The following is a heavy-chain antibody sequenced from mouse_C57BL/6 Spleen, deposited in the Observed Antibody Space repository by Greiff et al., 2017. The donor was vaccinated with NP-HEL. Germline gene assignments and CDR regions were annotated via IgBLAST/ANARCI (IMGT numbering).Heavy chain of an antibody. D-gene: IGHD4-1*01. J-gene: IGHJ2*01. V-gene: IGHV7-3*01. CDR3: ARGTGTY. CDR2: IRNKANGYTT. CDR1: GFTFTNYY. Sequence: EVNVVESGGGLVQPGGSLSLSCAASGFTFTNYYMSWVRQPPGKALEWLGFIRNKANGYTTEYSASVKGRFTISRDNSQSILYLQMNALRAEDSATYYCARGTGTYWGQGTTLTVSS.